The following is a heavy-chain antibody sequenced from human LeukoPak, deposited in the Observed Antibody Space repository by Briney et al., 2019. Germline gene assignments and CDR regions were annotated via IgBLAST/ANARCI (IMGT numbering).Heavy chain of an antibody. V-gene: IGHV3-21*01. CDR1: GFTFSSYS. Sequence: GGSLRLSCAASGFTFSSYSMNWVRQAPGKGLEWVSSISSSSSYIYYADSVKGRFTISRDNAKNSLYLQMNSLRAEDTAVYYCARDHYYDILTSHYYYYGMDVWGQGTMVTVSS. J-gene: IGHJ6*02. CDR3: ARDHYYDILTSHYYYYGMDV. D-gene: IGHD3-9*01. CDR2: ISSSSSYI.